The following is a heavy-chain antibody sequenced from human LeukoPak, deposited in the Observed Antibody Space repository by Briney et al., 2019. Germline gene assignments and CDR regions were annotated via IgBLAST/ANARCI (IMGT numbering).Heavy chain of an antibody. CDR2: IYSGGST. J-gene: IGHJ4*02. D-gene: IGHD2-2*01. CDR3: ARDFGSSSENY. CDR1: GFTFSSYW. Sequence: GGSLRLSCAASGFTFSSYWMSWVRQAPGKGLEWVSVIYSGGSTYYADSVKGRFTISRDNSKNTLYLQMNSLRAEDTAVYYCARDFGSSSENYWGQGTLVTVSS. V-gene: IGHV3-66*01.